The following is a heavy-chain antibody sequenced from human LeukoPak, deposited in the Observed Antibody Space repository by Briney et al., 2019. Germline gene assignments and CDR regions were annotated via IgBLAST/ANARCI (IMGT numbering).Heavy chain of an antibody. CDR3: AREADYGDWYFDL. CDR2: IYSGGST. Sequence: GGSLRLSCAASGFTVSSNYMSWVRQAPGKGLEWVSVIYSGGSTYYADSVKGRFTISRDNSKNTLYLQMNSLRAEDTAVYYCAREADYGDWYFDLWGRGTLVTVSS. V-gene: IGHV3-53*01. CDR1: GFTVSSNY. D-gene: IGHD4-17*01. J-gene: IGHJ2*01.